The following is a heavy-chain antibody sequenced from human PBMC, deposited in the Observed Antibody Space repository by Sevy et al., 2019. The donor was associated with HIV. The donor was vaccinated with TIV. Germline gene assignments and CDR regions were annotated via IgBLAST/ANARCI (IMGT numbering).Heavy chain of an antibody. V-gene: IGHV3-11*01. CDR2: ISSSGSTI. CDR3: ARDETTSVLGGAFDP. Sequence: GGSLRLSCAASGFTFSDYYMTWIRQAPGKGLEWVSYISSSGSTIYYADSVKGRFTTSRDNAKNSLYLQMNILRAEDTAVYYCARDETTSVLGGAFDPWGQGTLVTDSS. J-gene: IGHJ5*02. D-gene: IGHD1-26*01. CDR1: GFTFSDYY.